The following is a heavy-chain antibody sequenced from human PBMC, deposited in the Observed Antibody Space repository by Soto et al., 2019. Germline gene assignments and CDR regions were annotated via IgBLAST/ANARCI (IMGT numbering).Heavy chain of an antibody. CDR3: ARGMLRSRALDY. V-gene: IGHV3-48*03. CDR2: IISSGSTT. CDR1: GFTFSIYE. Sequence: GGSLRLSCAASGFTFSIYEMNWVRQAPGKGLEWLSHIISSGSTTYYADSVRGRFTMSRDNAKNSLYLQMNSLRVEDTAVYYCARGMLRSRALDYWGQVTLVTVSS. J-gene: IGHJ4*01. D-gene: IGHD4-17*01.